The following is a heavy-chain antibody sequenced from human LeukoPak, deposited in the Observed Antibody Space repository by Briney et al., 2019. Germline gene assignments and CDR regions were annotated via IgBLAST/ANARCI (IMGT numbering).Heavy chain of an antibody. CDR2: ISYDGSNK. CDR1: GFTFSSYA. V-gene: IGHV3-30-3*01. Sequence: PGGSLRLSCAASGFTFSSYAMHWVRQAPGKGLEWVAVISYDGSNKYYADSVKGRFTISRDNSKNTLYLQMNSLRAEDTAVYYCAKDRGLAAAGPPTYFFDYWGQGTLVTVSS. CDR3: AKDRGLAAAGPPTYFFDY. J-gene: IGHJ4*02. D-gene: IGHD6-13*01.